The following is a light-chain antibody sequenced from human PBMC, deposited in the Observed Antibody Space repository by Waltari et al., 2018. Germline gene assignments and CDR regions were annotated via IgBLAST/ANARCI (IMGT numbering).Light chain of an antibody. Sequence: QSVLTHPPSVSGAPGQRFPIPCTGSGPHTGPGYELPWYQQLPRAAPKLLIYGSSTRPLGVPDRFFGSTSGTSASLAITGLQAEDEADYYCQSYDTSLSVVFGGGTKLTVL. CDR3: QSYDTSLSVV. CDR1: GPHTGPGYE. CDR2: GSS. J-gene: IGLJ3*02. V-gene: IGLV1-40*01.